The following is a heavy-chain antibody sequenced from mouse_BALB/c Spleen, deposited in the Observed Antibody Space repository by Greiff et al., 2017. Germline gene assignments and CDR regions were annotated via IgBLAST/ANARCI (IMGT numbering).Heavy chain of an antibody. V-gene: IGHV5-9-4*01. D-gene: IGHD1-1*01. J-gene: IGHJ1*01. CDR1: GFTFSSYA. CDR3: ARRGYYGSSPLYFDV. Sequence: EVHLVESGGGLVKPGGSLKLSCAASGFTFSSYAMSWVRQSPEKRLEWVAEISSGGSYTYYPDTVTGRFTISRDNAKNTLYLEMSSLRSEDTAMYYCARRGYYGSSPLYFDVWGAGTTVTVSS. CDR2: ISSGGSYT.